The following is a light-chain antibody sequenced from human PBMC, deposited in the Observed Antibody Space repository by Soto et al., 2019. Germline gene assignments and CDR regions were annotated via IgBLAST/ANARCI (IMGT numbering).Light chain of an antibody. V-gene: IGLV2-8*01. CDR3: ASYAGSNIAVL. J-gene: IGLJ2*01. CDR1: SSDVGGYNF. CDR2: DVT. Sequence: QSALTQPPSASGSPGQSVTISCTGTSSDVGGYNFVSWYQQHPGKAPKLVIYDVTERPSGVPDRFSGSKSGNTASLTVSGLQGEDEADYYCASYAGSNIAVLFGGGTKLTVL.